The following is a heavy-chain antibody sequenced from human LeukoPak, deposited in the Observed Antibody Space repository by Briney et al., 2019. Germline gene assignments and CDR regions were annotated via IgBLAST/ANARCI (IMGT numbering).Heavy chain of an antibody. CDR3: ARYSSSSSDYYYYMDV. D-gene: IGHD6-6*01. CDR2: IYSTGST. J-gene: IGHJ6*03. V-gene: IGHV4-59*12. Sequence: SETLSLTCTVSGGSISSYYWSWIRQPPGKGLEWIGYIYSTGSTNYNPSLKSRVTMSVDTSKNQFSLKLSSVTAADTAVYYCARYSSSSSDYYYYMDVWGKGTTVTVSS. CDR1: GGSISSYY.